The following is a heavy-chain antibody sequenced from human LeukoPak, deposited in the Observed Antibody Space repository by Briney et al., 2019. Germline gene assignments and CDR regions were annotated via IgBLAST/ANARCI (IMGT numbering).Heavy chain of an antibody. CDR2: IYPGDSDT. V-gene: IGHV5-51*01. CDR1: GYSFSTYW. J-gene: IGHJ4*02. CDR3: ARLPQPMWSSLGLAY. Sequence: GESLKLSCNGSGYSFSTYWIAWVRQMPGKGLEWMGSIYPGDSDTKYSPSFQGQVTMSADKSVNAAFIQWSGLKASDAAIYYCARLPQPMWSSLGLAYWGQGTRVTISS. D-gene: IGHD2-21*01.